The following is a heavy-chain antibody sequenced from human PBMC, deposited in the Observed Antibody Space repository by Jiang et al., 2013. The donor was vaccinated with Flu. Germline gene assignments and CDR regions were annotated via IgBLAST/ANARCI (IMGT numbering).Heavy chain of an antibody. CDR2: ITPFFGTT. CDR1: GGILRNYA. Sequence: SGAEVKKPGSSVRVSCKASGGILRNYAISWVRQAPGQGLEWMGGITPFFGTTNYAEKLQGRVTIAADEPTTTVYMELSSLRDEDTAVYYCARNPRNYLGLSWFDPGAREPWSPSPQ. V-gene: IGHV1-69*01. J-gene: IGHJ5*02. CDR3: ARNPRNYLGLSWFDP. D-gene: IGHD4-11*01.